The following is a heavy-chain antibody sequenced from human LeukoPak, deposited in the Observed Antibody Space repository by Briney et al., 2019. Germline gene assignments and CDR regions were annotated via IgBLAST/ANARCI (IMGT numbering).Heavy chain of an antibody. CDR3: ARVAAVAGDYYYYYMDV. Sequence: GESLKVSCKASGYTFTSYGISWVRQAPGQGLEWMGWISAYNGNTNYAQKLQGRVTMTTDTSTSTAYMELRSLRSDDTAVYYCARVAAVAGDYYYYYMDVWGKGTTVTVSS. CDR1: GYTFTSYG. J-gene: IGHJ6*03. CDR2: ISAYNGNT. V-gene: IGHV1-18*01. D-gene: IGHD6-19*01.